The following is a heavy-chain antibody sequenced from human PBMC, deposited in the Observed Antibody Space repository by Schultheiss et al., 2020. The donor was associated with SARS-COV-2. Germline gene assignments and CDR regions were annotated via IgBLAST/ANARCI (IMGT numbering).Heavy chain of an antibody. Sequence: GESLKISCAASGFTFNNYQMNWVRQAPGKGLEWVSYISDSDNSKYYADFVKGRFTISRDNTNNSLFLQMNSLRAEDTAVYYCARGGPRAVAPMDVWGKGTTVTVSS. CDR2: ISDSDNSK. D-gene: IGHD6-19*01. CDR3: ARGGPRAVAPMDV. J-gene: IGHJ6*04. CDR1: GFTFNNYQ. V-gene: IGHV3-48*03.